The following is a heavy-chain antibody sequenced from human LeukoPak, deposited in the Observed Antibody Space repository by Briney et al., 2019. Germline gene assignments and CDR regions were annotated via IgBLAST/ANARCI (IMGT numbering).Heavy chain of an antibody. CDR2: IRYDGSNK. D-gene: IGHD3-22*01. CDR1: GFTFSSYG. Sequence: PGGSLRLSCAASGFTFSSYGMHWVRQAPGKGLEWVAFIRYDGSNKYYADSVKGRFTISRDNSKNTLYLQMNSLRAEDTAVYYCAKDAPYYDSSGTHIDYWGQGTLVTVSS. V-gene: IGHV3-30*02. J-gene: IGHJ4*02. CDR3: AKDAPYYDSSGTHIDY.